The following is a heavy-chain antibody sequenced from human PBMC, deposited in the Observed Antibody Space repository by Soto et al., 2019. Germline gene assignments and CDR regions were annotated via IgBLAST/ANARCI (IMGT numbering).Heavy chain of an antibody. CDR2: IYSDGNT. CDR1: GFTVSISY. CDR3: ARDPIVVVPAAPYYYVMDV. D-gene: IGHD2-2*01. V-gene: IGHV3-53*05. J-gene: IGHJ6*02. Sequence: PGGSLRLSCAASGFTVSISYMTWVRQVPGKGLEWVSIIYSDGNTYYADSVKGRFTISRDNSKNTLYLQMSSLRSEDTAVYYCARDPIVVVPAAPYYYVMDVWGQGTTVTVSS.